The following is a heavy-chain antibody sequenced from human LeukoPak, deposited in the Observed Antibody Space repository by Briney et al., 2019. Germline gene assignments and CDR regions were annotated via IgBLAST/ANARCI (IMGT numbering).Heavy chain of an antibody. D-gene: IGHD3-10*01. V-gene: IGHV3-23*01. CDR2: ISGSGGST. J-gene: IGHJ3*02. CDR1: GFTFSSYG. CDR3: ARGDLHYSGSTRRGFDI. Sequence: GGSLRLSCAASGFTFSSYGMSWVRQAPGKGLEWVSAISGSGGSTYYADSVKGRFTISRDNSKNALYLQMNSLRAEDTAVYYCARGDLHYSGSTRRGFDIWGQGTMVTVSS.